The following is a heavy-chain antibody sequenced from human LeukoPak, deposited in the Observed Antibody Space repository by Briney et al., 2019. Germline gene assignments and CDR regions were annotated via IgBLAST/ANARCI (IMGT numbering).Heavy chain of an antibody. D-gene: IGHD2-2*01. J-gene: IGHJ3*02. CDR2: ISAYNGNT. Sequence: ASVKVSYKASGYTFTSYGISWVRQAPGQGLEWVGWISAYNGNTNYAQKLQGRVTMTTDTSTSTAYMELRSLRSDDTAVYYCARGGLTISYCSSTSCPNDAFDIWGQGTMVTVSS. V-gene: IGHV1-18*01. CDR1: GYTFTSYG. CDR3: ARGGLTISYCSSTSCPNDAFDI.